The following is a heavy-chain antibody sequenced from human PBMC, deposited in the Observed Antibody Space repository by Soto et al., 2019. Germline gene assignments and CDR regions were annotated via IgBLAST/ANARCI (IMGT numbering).Heavy chain of an antibody. CDR1: GFTFSSYG. CDR2: IWYDGSNK. D-gene: IGHD6-13*01. J-gene: IGHJ3*02. CDR3: ARDEGIAAAGIDAFDI. V-gene: IGHV3-33*01. Sequence: QVQLVESGGGVVQPGRSLRLSCAASGFTFSSYGMHWVRQAPGKGLEWVAVIWYDGSNKYYADSVKGRFTISRDNSKNTPYLQMNSLRAEDTAVYYCARDEGIAAAGIDAFDIWGQGTMVTVSS.